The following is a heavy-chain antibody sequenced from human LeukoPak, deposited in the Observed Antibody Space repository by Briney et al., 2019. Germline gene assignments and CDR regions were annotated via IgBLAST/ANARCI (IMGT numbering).Heavy chain of an antibody. CDR3: ARGAVAACPPVYYFDY. CDR2: IIPIFGTA. Sequence: ASVKVSCKASGGTFSSYAISWVRQAPGQGLEWMGGIIPIFGTANYAQKFQGRVTITADESTSTAYMELSSLRSEDTAVYYCARGAVAACPPVYYFDYWGQGTLVTVSS. D-gene: IGHD6-6*01. J-gene: IGHJ4*02. V-gene: IGHV1-69*13. CDR1: GGTFSSYA.